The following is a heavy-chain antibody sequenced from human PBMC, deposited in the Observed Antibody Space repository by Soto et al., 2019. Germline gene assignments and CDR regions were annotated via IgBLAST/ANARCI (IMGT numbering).Heavy chain of an antibody. CDR3: AHRPSGILARRAFDI. CDR2: IFWDDDK. D-gene: IGHD1-1*01. CDR1: GFSLSTTGVS. J-gene: IGHJ3*02. Sequence: QITLNESGPTLVKPTQTLTLTCTFSGFSLSTTGVSVGWIRQPPGKALEWLALIFWDDDKRYNPSLKSRLTIAKDTSKNQVVLTMTNMDPVDTATYYCAHRPSGILARRAFDIWGQGTMVTASS. V-gene: IGHV2-5*02.